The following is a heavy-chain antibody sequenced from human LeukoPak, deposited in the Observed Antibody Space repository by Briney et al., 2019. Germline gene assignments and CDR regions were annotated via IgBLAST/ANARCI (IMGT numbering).Heavy chain of an antibody. D-gene: IGHD3-22*01. CDR2: ISWNSGSI. V-gene: IGHV3-9*01. CDR1: GFTFDDYA. J-gene: IGHJ5*02. CDR3: AKDIGCDYYDSTFDP. Sequence: GRSLRLSCAASGFTFDDYAMHWVRQAPGKGLEWVSGISWNSGSIGYADSVKGRFTISRDNAKNSLYLQMNSLRAEDTALYYYAKDIGCDYYDSTFDPWGQGTLVTVSS.